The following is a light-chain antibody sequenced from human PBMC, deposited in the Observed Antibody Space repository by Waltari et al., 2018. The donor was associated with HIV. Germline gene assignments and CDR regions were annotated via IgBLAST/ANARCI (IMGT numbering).Light chain of an antibody. CDR1: SGSIASNY. CDR2: EDN. J-gene: IGLJ3*02. CDR3: QSFNDNNEWV. Sequence: FILTQTHSVSASPGETVIISCTRSSGSIASNYVHWFQQRPGAAPTTIIYEDNQRSSGMPDRFSGSTDTSSNAASRAISGLKTEEEADYYCQSFNDNNEWVFGGGTKVTVL. V-gene: IGLV6-57*03.